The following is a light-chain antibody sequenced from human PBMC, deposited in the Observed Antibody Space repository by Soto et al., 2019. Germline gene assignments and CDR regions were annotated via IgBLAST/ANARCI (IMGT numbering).Light chain of an antibody. J-gene: IGKJ4*01. V-gene: IGKV3-11*01. CDR1: QNISSN. CDR3: QQSSALPLT. Sequence: EIVVTQSPATLSLSPGERATLSCRASQNISSNLAWYQQKPGQTPRLPIYDASIRATGIPAWFSGSGSRTELSPHISSLKTQDFSVHYCQQSSALPLTFGGGTKVEIK. CDR2: DAS.